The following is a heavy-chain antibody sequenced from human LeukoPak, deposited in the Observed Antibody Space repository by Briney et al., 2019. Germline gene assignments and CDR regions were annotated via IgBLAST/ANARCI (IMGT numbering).Heavy chain of an antibody. V-gene: IGHV3-23*01. CDR2: IGSDNKP. Sequence: GGSLRLLCAASGFTFSGYAMTWGLQAPGKGLEWVSSIGSDNKPHYSESVKGRFAISRDNSKSMLFLQLNSLRAEDTALYYCARDLLSYVAMDVWGQGTTVTVSS. D-gene: IGHD3-10*02. J-gene: IGHJ6*02. CDR1: GFTFSGYA. CDR3: ARDLLSYVAMDV.